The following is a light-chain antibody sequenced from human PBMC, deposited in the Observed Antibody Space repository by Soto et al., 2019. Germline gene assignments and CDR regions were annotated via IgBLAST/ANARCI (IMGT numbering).Light chain of an antibody. J-gene: IGLJ2*01. Sequence: QSVLTQPASVSGSPGQSITISCTGTSSDVGGYNYVSWYQQHPGKAPKLMIYDVSNRPSGVSNRFSGSKSGNTASLTISGLQAEDEADYSCSSYTSSSTQVFGGGTQLTVL. CDR2: DVS. V-gene: IGLV2-14*01. CDR3: SSYTSSSTQV. CDR1: SSDVGGYNY.